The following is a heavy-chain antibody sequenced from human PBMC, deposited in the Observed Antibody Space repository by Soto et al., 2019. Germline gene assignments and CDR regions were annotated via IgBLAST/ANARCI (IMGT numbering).Heavy chain of an antibody. V-gene: IGHV1-69*18. D-gene: IGHD2-8*01. Sequence: QVQAVQSGAEVKKPGSSVKVSCKASGGTFSSYVISWVRQAPGQGLEWMGRIIPIFGTADYAQKFQGRVTITADESTSTACMELISLRSEYTPVYYCAIEGGRTRGMDVWGQGTTITVSS. CDR2: IIPIFGTA. CDR3: AIEGGRTRGMDV. CDR1: GGTFSSYV. J-gene: IGHJ6*02.